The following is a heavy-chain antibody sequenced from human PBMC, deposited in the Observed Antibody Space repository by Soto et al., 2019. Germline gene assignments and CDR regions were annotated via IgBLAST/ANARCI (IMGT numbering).Heavy chain of an antibody. Sequence: SVKVALKASLFPFASSAVQWVLQALVGLRELIGWIVVGSGNTNYAQKFQERVTITRDMSTSTAYMELSSLRSEDTAVYYCAAVHSSSWSNGPYGMDVWGQGTTVTVS. D-gene: IGHD6-13*01. CDR1: LFPFASSA. CDR2: IVVGSGNT. CDR3: AAVHSSSWSNGPYGMDV. J-gene: IGHJ6*02. V-gene: IGHV1-58*01.